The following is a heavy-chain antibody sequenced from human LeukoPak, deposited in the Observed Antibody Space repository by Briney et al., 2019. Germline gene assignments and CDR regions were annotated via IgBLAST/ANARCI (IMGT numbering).Heavy chain of an antibody. CDR1: GFTFDDYA. J-gene: IGHJ4*02. Sequence: PGGSLRLSCAASGFTFDDYAMHWVRQAPGKGLEWVSLISWDGGSTYYADSVKGRFTISRDNSKNSLYLQMNSLRAEDTALYYCAKDVKRTGSDYFDYWGQGTLVTVSS. CDR2: ISWDGGST. CDR3: AKDVKRTGSDYFDY. D-gene: IGHD1-1*01. V-gene: IGHV3-43D*04.